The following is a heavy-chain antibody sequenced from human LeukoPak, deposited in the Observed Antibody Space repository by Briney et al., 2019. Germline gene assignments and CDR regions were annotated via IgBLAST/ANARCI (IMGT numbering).Heavy chain of an antibody. V-gene: IGHV4-59*01. CDR1: GGSISSYY. CDR2: IYYSGST. Sequence: SETLSLTCTVSGGSISSYYWSWIRQPPGKGLEWIGYIYYSGSTNYNPSLKSRVTISVDTSKNQFSLKLSSVTAADTAVYYCATTPLPVAGFFDYWGQGTLVTVSS. CDR3: ATTPLPVAGFFDY. D-gene: IGHD6-19*01. J-gene: IGHJ4*02.